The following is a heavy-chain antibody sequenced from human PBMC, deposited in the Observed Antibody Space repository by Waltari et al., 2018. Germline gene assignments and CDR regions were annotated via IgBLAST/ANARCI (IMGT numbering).Heavy chain of an antibody. Sequence: LVESGGDVVQSGRSLRLSCVSSRSAFNNDIMNWVRQAPGKGLEWVSAMSYDGYSKYYADSVKGRFTISRDDSLNTVYLQLDSLTVEDTAIYYCAREGYTSGRAGIFDYWGQGTLVTVSS. V-gene: IGHV3-30-3*01. CDR3: AREGYTSGRAGIFDY. CDR2: MSYDGYSK. J-gene: IGHJ4*02. CDR1: RSAFNNDI. D-gene: IGHD6-19*01.